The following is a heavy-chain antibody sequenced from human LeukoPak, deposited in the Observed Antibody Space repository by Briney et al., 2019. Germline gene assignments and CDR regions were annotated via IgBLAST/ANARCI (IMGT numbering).Heavy chain of an antibody. J-gene: IGHJ3*02. V-gene: IGHV1-8*01. CDR3: ARDRASRWLQSRAFDI. CDR1: GYTFTSYD. CDR2: MNPNSGNT. Sequence: GASVKVSCEASGYTFTSYDINWVRQATGQGLEWMGWMNPNSGNTGYAQKFQGRVTMTRNTSISTAYMELSSLRSEDTAVYYCARDRASRWLQSRAFDIWGQGTMVTVSS. D-gene: IGHD5-24*01.